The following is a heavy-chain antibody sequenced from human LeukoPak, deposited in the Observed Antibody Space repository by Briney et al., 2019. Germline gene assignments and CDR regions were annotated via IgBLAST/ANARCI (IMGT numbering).Heavy chain of an antibody. CDR1: GGSFSGYY. J-gene: IGHJ4*02. Sequence: PSETLSLTCAVYGGSFSGYYWGWIRQPPGKGLEWIGEINHSGSTNYNPSLKSRVTISVDTSKNQFSLKLSSVTAADTAVYYCARRKKNPTATTFGYWGQGTLVTVSS. V-gene: IGHV4-34*01. D-gene: IGHD4-17*01. CDR2: INHSGST. CDR3: ARRKKNPTATTFGY.